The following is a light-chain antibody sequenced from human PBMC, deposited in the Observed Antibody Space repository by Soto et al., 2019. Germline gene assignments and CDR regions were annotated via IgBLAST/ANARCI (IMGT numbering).Light chain of an antibody. CDR3: QQYGSSYT. V-gene: IGKV3-20*01. CDR1: QSVSSSY. CDR2: GAS. Sequence: EIVLTQSPGTLSLSPGERATLSCRASQSVSSSYLAWYQQQPGQAPRLLIYGASSRATAIPDRFSGSGSGTDFTLTISRLEPEDFAVYYCQQYGSSYTFGQGTKLEIK. J-gene: IGKJ2*01.